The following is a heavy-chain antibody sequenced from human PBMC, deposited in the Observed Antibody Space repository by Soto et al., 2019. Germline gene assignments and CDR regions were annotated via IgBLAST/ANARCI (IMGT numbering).Heavy chain of an antibody. D-gene: IGHD2-15*01. CDR2: INNDGSVS. J-gene: IGHJ6*03. V-gene: IGHV3-74*01. Sequence: EVQLVESGGGLVQPGGSLRLSCVASGFTFSNYWMYWVRQAPGEGLVWVSRINNDGSVSSYADSVKGRLTISRDNVKNTLYLQMDSLRAEDTAVYYCARGDCVGGTCYSLAGSFYYYMTSGAKGPRSPSS. CDR1: GFTFSNYW. CDR3: ARGDCVGGTCYSLAGSFYYYMTS.